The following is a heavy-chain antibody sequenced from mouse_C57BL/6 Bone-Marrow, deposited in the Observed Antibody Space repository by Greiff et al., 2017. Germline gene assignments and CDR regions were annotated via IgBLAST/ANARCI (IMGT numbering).Heavy chain of an antibody. Sequence: VKLVESGAELARPGASVKLSCKASGYTFTSYGISWVKQRTGQGLEWIGEIYPRSGNTYYNEKFKGKATLTADKSSSPAYMKLRSLTSEDSAVYYCARHYYGGLWYFDGWGTGTTVTVSS. CDR1: GYTFTSYG. D-gene: IGHD1-1*02. CDR2: IYPRSGNT. J-gene: IGHJ1*03. CDR3: ARHYYGGLWYFDG. V-gene: IGHV1-81*01.